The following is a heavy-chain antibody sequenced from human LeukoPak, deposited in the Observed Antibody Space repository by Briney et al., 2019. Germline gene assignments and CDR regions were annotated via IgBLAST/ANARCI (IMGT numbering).Heavy chain of an antibody. CDR1: GYTLTELS. CDR2: FDPEDGET. CDR3: ATDRYYYGSGSYNY. J-gene: IGHJ4*02. D-gene: IGHD3-10*01. V-gene: IGHV1-24*01. Sequence: GASVKVSCKVSGYTLTELSMHWVRQAPGKGLEWMGGFDPEDGETIYAQKFQGRVTMTEDTSTDTAYVELSSLRSEDTAVYYCATDRYYYGSGSYNYWGQGTLVTVSS.